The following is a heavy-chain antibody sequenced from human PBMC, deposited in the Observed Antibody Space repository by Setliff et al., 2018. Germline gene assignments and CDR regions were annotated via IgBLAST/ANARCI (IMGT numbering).Heavy chain of an antibody. CDR2: INTDGSTT. J-gene: IGHJ2*01. D-gene: IGHD3-16*01. CDR3: ATGGGQDYDR. V-gene: IGHV3-74*01. Sequence: PGGSLRLSCAASGFTFSSYWMHLVRQGPGKGLVWVLSINTDGSTTTYADSVKGRFNISRDNAKNTLYLQMNSLRAEDTAVYYCATGGGQDYDRWGRGTLVT. CDR1: GFTFSSYW.